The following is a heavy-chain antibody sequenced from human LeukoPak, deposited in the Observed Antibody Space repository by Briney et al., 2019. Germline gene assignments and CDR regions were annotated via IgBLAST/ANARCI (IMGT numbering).Heavy chain of an antibody. Sequence: GGSLRLSCAASGFTFSSYWMSWVRQAPGKGLEWVANIKQDGSEKYYVDSVEGRFTISRDNAKNSLYLQMNSLRAEDTAVYYCARDAPLMTTVTYFDYWGQGTLVTVSS. CDR2: IKQDGSEK. D-gene: IGHD4-17*01. CDR1: GFTFSSYW. J-gene: IGHJ4*02. CDR3: ARDAPLMTTVTYFDY. V-gene: IGHV3-7*01.